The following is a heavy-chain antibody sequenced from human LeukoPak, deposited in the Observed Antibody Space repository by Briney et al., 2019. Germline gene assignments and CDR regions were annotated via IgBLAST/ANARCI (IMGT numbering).Heavy chain of an antibody. V-gene: IGHV4-38-2*01. J-gene: IGHJ3*02. CDR1: GYSISSGYY. CDR3: ARLGYSSSWHQSGAFDI. D-gene: IGHD6-13*01. Sequence: SETLSLTCAVSGYSISSGYYWGWIRQPPGKGLECIGSIYHSGNTYYNPSLKSRVTISVDTSRNEFSLKLSSVTAADTAVYYCARLGYSSSWHQSGAFDIWGQGTMVTVSS. CDR2: IYHSGNT.